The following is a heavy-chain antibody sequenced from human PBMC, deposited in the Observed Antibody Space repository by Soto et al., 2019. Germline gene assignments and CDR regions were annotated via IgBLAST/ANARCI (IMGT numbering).Heavy chain of an antibody. CDR1: GFTLRDFG. CDR3: ARDFKQKFDNSGYSYGMDV. CDR2: ISYDGSHE. D-gene: IGHD3-22*01. V-gene: IGHV3-30-3*01. J-gene: IGHJ6*02. Sequence: PGGSLRLSCGGSGFTLRDFGGNWIRQAPGKXLEWVAVISYDGSHEYYADSVRGRFIISRDNSKNSLYLQMNSLRADDTAIYYCARDFKQKFDNSGYSYGMDVWGQGTSVTVSS.